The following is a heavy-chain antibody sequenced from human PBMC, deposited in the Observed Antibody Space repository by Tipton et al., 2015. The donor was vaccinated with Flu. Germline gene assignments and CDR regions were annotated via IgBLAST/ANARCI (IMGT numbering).Heavy chain of an antibody. D-gene: IGHD3-22*01. CDR2: IYFIGST. CDR3: ASDLGSRALRDSWFDV. V-gene: IGHV4-59*11. CDR1: GGYLDNHY. J-gene: IGHJ5*02. Sequence: TLSLTCTVSGGYLDNHYWCWIRQPPGQGLEWIGYIYFIGSTSYSPSLKSRVTISVDTSKNQFSLKLNSVTAADTAVYYCASDLGSRALRDSWFDVWGQGTLVTLSS.